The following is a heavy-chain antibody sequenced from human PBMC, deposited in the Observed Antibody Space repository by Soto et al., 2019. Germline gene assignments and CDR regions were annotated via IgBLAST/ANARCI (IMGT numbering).Heavy chain of an antibody. Sequence: GGSLRLSCAAFGLTVSGKKYVAWVRQAPGKGLEWVSALYDVDGSFYADSVKGRFTTSSDSSKTTVYLQMNSLRAEDTAVYYCAKDPEIVDGEDYFDYWGQGTLVTVSS. J-gene: IGHJ4*02. D-gene: IGHD1-26*01. CDR3: AKDPEIVDGEDYFDY. V-gene: IGHV3-66*02. CDR1: GLTVSGKKY. CDR2: LYDVDGS.